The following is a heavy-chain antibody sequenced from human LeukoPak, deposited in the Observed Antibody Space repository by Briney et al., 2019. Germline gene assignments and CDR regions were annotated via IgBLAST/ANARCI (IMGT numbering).Heavy chain of an antibody. D-gene: IGHD3-3*01. V-gene: IGHV3-23*01. Sequence: GGSLRLSCAASGFTFSSYAMSWVRQAPGKGLEWVSAISGSGGSTYYADSVKGRFTISRDNSKNTLYLQMNSLRAEDTAVYYCAKDQPYDFWSGFQTNFDYWGQGTLVTVSS. CDR2: ISGSGGST. CDR1: GFTFSSYA. J-gene: IGHJ4*02. CDR3: AKDQPYDFWSGFQTNFDY.